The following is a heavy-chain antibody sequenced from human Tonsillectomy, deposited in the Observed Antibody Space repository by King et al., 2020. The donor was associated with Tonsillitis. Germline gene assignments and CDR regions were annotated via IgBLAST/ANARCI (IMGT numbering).Heavy chain of an antibody. Sequence: QVQLVESGAEVKKPGSSVKVSCKASGGTFRSYAISWVRQAPGQGLEWMGGIIPMFGTANYAQKFQGRVTITADESTNTAYMELSSLRSEDTAVYYCARDKFPYDSTPAYYYYYNMDVWGQGTTVTVSS. V-gene: IGHV1-69*01. CDR2: IIPMFGTA. J-gene: IGHJ6*02. CDR1: GGTFRSYA. D-gene: IGHD3-22*01. CDR3: ARDKFPYDSTPAYYYYYNMDV.